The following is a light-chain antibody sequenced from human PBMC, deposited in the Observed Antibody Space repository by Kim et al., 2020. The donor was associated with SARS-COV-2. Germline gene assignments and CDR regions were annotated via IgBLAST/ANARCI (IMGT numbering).Light chain of an antibody. V-gene: IGLV1-44*01. Sequence: GQRGTISCSGSSSNIGSKPVNWYQHLPGTAPKLLIYTNNQRPSGVPDRFSGSKSGTSASLAISGLQSEDEADYYCAAWDGSLNGYVFGTATKVTVL. CDR2: TNN. CDR1: SSNIGSKP. J-gene: IGLJ1*01. CDR3: AAWDGSLNGYV.